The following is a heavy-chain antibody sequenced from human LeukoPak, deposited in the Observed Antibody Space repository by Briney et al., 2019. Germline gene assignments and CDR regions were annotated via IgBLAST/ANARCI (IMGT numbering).Heavy chain of an antibody. CDR1: GYSFTSYW. J-gene: IGHJ3*02. Sequence: GESLKISCKGSGYSFTSYWIGWVRQMPGKGLEWMGIIYPGDSDTRYSPSFQGQVTISADKSISTAYLQWSSLKASDTAMYYCARIKEGSGYSFPFDAFDIWGQGTMVTVSS. CDR3: ARIKEGSGYSFPFDAFDI. V-gene: IGHV5-51*01. D-gene: IGHD3-22*01. CDR2: IYPGDSDT.